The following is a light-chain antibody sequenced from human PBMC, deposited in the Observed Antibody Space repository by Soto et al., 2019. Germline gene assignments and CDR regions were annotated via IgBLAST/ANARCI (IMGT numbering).Light chain of an antibody. Sequence: SVSPGERATLSCRASQSVSSNLAWFQQKPGQAPRLLIYGTSTRATGIPVRFSGSGSGTEFTLTISSLQSEDFAVYYCQQYNDRPGTFGQGTKVDIK. CDR3: QQYNDRPGT. CDR1: QSVSSN. V-gene: IGKV3-15*01. J-gene: IGKJ1*01. CDR2: GTS.